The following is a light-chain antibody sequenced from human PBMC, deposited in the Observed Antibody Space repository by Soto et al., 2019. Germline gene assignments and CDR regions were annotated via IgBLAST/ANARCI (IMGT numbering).Light chain of an antibody. V-gene: IGLV2-14*01. CDR3: SSYTTSGTPV. Sequence: QSALTQPASVSGSPGQTITISCTGTSSDVGGYNYLSWYQQHPGKAPKVMIYEVSNRPSGVSNRFSGSKSGNSASLTISGLQAEDEVDYFCSSYTTSGTPVFGGGTKLTVL. J-gene: IGLJ3*02. CDR1: SSDVGGYNY. CDR2: EVS.